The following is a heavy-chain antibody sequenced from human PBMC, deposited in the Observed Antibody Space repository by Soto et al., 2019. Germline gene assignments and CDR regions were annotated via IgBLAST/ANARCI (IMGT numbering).Heavy chain of an antibody. CDR3: ATAPLGYCSSTSCYWFDP. J-gene: IGHJ5*02. CDR2: FDPEDGET. CDR1: GYTLTELS. Sequence: ASVKVSCKVSGYTLTELSMHWVRQAPGKGLEWMGGFDPEDGETIYAQKFQGRVTMTEDTSTDTAYMELSSLRSEDTAVYYCATAPLGYCSSTSCYWFDPWDQGTLVTVSS. V-gene: IGHV1-24*01. D-gene: IGHD2-2*01.